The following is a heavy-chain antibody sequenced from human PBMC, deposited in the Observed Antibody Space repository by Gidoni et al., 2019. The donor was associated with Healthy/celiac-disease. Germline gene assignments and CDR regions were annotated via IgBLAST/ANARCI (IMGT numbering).Heavy chain of an antibody. Sequence: QLQLQESGPGLVKPSDTLSLTCAVSGGSISISSYYWGWIRQPPGKGLEWIGSIYYSVSTYYNPSLKSRVTISVDTSKNQFSLKLSSVTAADTAVYYCARRDIAVAGTGYFDYWGQGTLVTVSS. CDR3: ARRDIAVAGTGYFDY. V-gene: IGHV4-39*01. CDR1: GGSISISSYY. CDR2: IYYSVST. J-gene: IGHJ4*02. D-gene: IGHD6-19*01.